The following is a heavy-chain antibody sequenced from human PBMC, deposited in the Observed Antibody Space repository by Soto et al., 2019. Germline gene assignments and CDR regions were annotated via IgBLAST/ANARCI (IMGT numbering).Heavy chain of an antibody. CDR1: GGSINDFY. Sequence: PSETLSLTCTVSGGSINDFYWSWIRQPPGKGLEWIGYIYYSGSTDYNHSLKGRVTISVDTSKNQFSLKLRSVTAADTAVYYCARVGGVAARTFDYWGQGTLVTVSS. CDR2: IYYSGST. D-gene: IGHD6-6*01. CDR3: ARVGGVAARTFDY. J-gene: IGHJ4*02. V-gene: IGHV4-59*01.